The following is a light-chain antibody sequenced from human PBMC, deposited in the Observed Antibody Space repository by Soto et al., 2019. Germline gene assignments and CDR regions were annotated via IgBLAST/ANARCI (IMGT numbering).Light chain of an antibody. CDR3: QQDYSTPPGT. Sequence: DIVMTQSPDSLAVSLGERATINCKSSQSVLYSSNNKNYLAWYQQKPGQPPKLLIYWASTRESGVPDRFSGSGSGKDFTLTISSLQAEDVAVYYCQQDYSTPPGTFGQGTKVEIK. CDR1: QSVLYSSNNKNY. V-gene: IGKV4-1*01. CDR2: WAS. J-gene: IGKJ1*01.